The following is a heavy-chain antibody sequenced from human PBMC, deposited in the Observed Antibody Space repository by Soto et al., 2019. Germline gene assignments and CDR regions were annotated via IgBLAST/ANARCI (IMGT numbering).Heavy chain of an antibody. CDR1: GGSFSTYH. CDR2: MNHSGST. Sequence: QVHLQQWGAGLLKPSETLSLTCAVYGGSFSTYHWSWIRQPPGKGLERIGEMNHSGSTNYNPSLKSRVTISVDKSKNQFSLKLSSVTAADTAVYYCARGDGDYVGGSWGQGTLVTVSS. CDR3: ARGDGDYVGGS. J-gene: IGHJ4*02. D-gene: IGHD4-17*01. V-gene: IGHV4-34*01.